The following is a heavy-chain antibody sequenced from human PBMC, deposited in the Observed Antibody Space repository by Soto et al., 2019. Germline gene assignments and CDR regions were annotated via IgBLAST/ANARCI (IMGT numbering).Heavy chain of an antibody. CDR3: ARGGTAYCGGDCYYGVY. CDR2: IIPIFGTA. Sequence: QVQLVQSGAEVKKPGSSVKVSCKASGGTFSSYAISWVRQAPGQGLEWMGGIIPIFGTADYAQKFQGRVTISADESTSTAYMELSSLRCEDTAVYYCARGGTAYCGGDCYYGVYWGQGTLVTVSS. V-gene: IGHV1-69*01. D-gene: IGHD2-21*02. J-gene: IGHJ4*02. CDR1: GGTFSSYA.